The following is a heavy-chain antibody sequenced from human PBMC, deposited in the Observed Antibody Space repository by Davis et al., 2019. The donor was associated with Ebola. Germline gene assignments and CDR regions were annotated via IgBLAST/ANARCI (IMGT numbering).Heavy chain of an antibody. CDR1: GYTFTSYD. V-gene: IGHV1-8*01. CDR3: ARGFTVVTPSYYYYYGMDV. D-gene: IGHD4-23*01. J-gene: IGHJ6*02. Sequence: AASVKVSCKDSGYTFTSYDINWVRQATGQGLEWMGWMNPNSGNTGYAQNFQGRVTMTRNTLISTAYMELSSLRSEDTAVYYCARGFTVVTPSYYYYYGMDVWGQGTTVTVSS. CDR2: MNPNSGNT.